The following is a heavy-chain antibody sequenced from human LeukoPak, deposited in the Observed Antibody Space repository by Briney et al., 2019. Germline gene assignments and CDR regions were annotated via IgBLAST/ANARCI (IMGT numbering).Heavy chain of an antibody. J-gene: IGHJ4*02. CDR1: GFTFSSYS. Sequence: GGSLRLSCAASGFTFSSYSMNWVRQAPGKGLEWVSSISSSSSYIYYADSVRGRFTISRDNAKNSLYLQMNSLRAEDTAVYYCARDPGGSQPGPLTGYYNVTYWGQGTLVTVSS. CDR3: ARDPGGSQPGPLTGYYNVTY. V-gene: IGHV3-21*01. CDR2: ISSSSSYI. D-gene: IGHD3-9*01.